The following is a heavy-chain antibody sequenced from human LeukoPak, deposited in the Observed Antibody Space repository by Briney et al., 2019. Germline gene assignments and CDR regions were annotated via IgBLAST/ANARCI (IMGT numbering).Heavy chain of an antibody. V-gene: IGHV1-46*01. Sequence: ASVKVSCKASGYTFTSYYMHWVRQAPGQGLEWMGIINPSGGSTSYAQKFQGRVTMTRDTSTSTVYMELSSLRSEDTAVYYCARGSTVTTPPRLLFDYWGQGTLVTVSS. CDR2: INPSGGST. D-gene: IGHD4-17*01. CDR3: ARGSTVTTPPRLLFDY. J-gene: IGHJ4*02. CDR1: GYTFTSYY.